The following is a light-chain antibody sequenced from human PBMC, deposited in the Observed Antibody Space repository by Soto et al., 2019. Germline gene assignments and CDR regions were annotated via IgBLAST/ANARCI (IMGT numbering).Light chain of an antibody. CDR3: QQRSNWLIT. V-gene: IGKV3-11*01. CDR2: DAS. J-gene: IGKJ5*01. CDR1: QSVSSY. Sequence: EIVLTQSPAPLSLSPGERATLSCRASQSVSSYLAWYQQKPGQAPRPLIYDASNRATGIPARFSGSGSGTDFTLTISSLEPEYFAVYYCQQRSNWLITFGQGTRLEIK.